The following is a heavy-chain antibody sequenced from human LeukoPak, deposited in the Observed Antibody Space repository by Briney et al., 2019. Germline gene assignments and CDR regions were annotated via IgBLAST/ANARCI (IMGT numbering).Heavy chain of an antibody. J-gene: IGHJ3*02. V-gene: IGHV1-18*01. CDR3: ARDRDLATLRFLGWLSHHDAFDI. Sequence: RASVKVSCKASGYTFTSYGISWVRQAPGQGLEWMGWISAYNGNTNYAQKLQGRVTMTTDTSTSTAYMELRSLRSDDTAVYYCARDRDLATLRFLGWLSHHDAFDIWGQGTMVTVSS. D-gene: IGHD3-3*01. CDR1: GYTFTSYG. CDR2: ISAYNGNT.